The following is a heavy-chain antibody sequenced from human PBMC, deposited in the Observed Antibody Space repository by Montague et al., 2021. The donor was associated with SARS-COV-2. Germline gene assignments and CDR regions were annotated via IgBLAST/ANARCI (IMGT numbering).Heavy chain of an antibody. V-gene: IGHV4-4*02. D-gene: IGHD2-8*01. J-gene: IGHJ2*01. CDR3: ARNGPPGWYFDD. Sequence: SETLSLTCVISGGSIYGLSWWSLVRQPPGKPLELIWEVSPDGRTNYHPSFRSRVLVSADNSKNEFTLTLTSMSVADTAVYYCARNGPPGWYFDDWGRGSLVSVST. CDR2: VSPDGRT. CDR1: GGSIYGLSW.